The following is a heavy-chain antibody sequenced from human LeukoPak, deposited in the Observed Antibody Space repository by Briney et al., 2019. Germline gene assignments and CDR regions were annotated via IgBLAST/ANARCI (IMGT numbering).Heavy chain of an antibody. CDR3: ARRAGAYSHPYDY. CDR2: IYSGGST. D-gene: IGHD4/OR15-4a*01. CDR1: GFTFISFG. J-gene: IGHJ4*02. V-gene: IGHV3-53*01. Sequence: GRSLRLSCAASGFTFISFGMNWVRQAPGKGLEWVSFIYSGGSTHYSDSVKGRFTISRDNSKNTLYLQMNSLRAEDTAVYYCARRAGAYSHPYDYWGQGTLVTVSS.